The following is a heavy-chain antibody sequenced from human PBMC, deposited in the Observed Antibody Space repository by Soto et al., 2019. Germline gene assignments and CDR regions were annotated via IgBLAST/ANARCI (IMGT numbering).Heavy chain of an antibody. Sequence: QVQLVQSGGEVKKPGASVKVSCKASGYTFSTYGINWVRQAPGQGLEWMGWINTDSGNPSYAQKFQGRVSMTRDTSSGTAYMEMRSLTSDDTAVYYCTRKKCIGDCYLFDYWGQGTLVTVSS. D-gene: IGHD2-21*02. CDR3: TRKKCIGDCYLFDY. J-gene: IGHJ4*02. CDR1: GYTFSTYG. CDR2: INTDSGNP. V-gene: IGHV1-18*01.